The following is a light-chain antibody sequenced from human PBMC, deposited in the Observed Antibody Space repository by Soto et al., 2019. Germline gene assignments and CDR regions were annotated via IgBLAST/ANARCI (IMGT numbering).Light chain of an antibody. Sequence: EIVMTQSPATLSVSPGERATLSCRASQSVSSNLAWYQQKPGQAPRLLIHGASTRAAGIPARFSSSGSGTESSPTTSSLLSQDFAVYDCQQYNDWPPFTVGRGTRVYIK. J-gene: IGKJ3*01. CDR1: QSVSSN. CDR3: QQYNDWPPFT. CDR2: GAS. V-gene: IGKV3-15*01.